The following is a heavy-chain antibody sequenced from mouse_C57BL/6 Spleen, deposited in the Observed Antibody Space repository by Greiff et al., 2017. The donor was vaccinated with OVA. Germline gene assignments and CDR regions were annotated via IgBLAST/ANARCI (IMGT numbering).Heavy chain of an antibody. CDR2: ISSGSSTT. J-gene: IGHJ3*01. D-gene: IGHD4-1*01. CDR3: SREAGRAWFDY. CDR1: GFTFSDYG. Sequence: EVQVVESGGGLVKPGGSLKLSCAASGFTFSDYGMHWVRQAPEKGLEWVAYISSGSSTTYYADTVKGRFTISRDNAKNTLFLQMNSLRSEDTAMYYCSREAGRAWFDYWGQGTLVTVSA. V-gene: IGHV5-17*01.